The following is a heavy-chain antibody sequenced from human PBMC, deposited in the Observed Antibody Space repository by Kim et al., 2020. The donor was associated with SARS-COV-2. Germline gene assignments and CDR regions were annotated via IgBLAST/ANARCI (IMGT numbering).Heavy chain of an antibody. Sequence: GGSLRLSCAASGFTFSSYSMNWVRQAPGKGLEWVSSISSSSSYIYYADSVKGRFTISRDNAKNSLYLQMNSLRAEDTAVYYCARAPRTTVTTFDYWGQGTLVTVSS. D-gene: IGHD4-17*01. CDR3: ARAPRTTVTTFDY. V-gene: IGHV3-21*01. CDR2: ISSSSSYI. J-gene: IGHJ4*02. CDR1: GFTFSSYS.